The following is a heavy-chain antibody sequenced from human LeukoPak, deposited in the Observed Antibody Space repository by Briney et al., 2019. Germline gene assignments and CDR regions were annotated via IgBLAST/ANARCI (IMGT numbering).Heavy chain of an antibody. CDR3: AKPKPGYSSDEGFDY. CDR1: GYTLTELS. V-gene: IGHV1-24*01. Sequence: GASVKVSCKVPGYTLTELSMHWVRQAPGKGLEWMGGFDPEDGETIYAQKFQGRVTMTEDTSTDTAYMELNSLRSEDTAVYYCAKPKPGYSSDEGFDYWGQGTLVTVSS. CDR2: FDPEDGET. D-gene: IGHD6-25*01. J-gene: IGHJ4*02.